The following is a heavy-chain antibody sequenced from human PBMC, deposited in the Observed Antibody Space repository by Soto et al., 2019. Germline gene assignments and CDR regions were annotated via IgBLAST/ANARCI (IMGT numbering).Heavy chain of an antibody. CDR1: GFIFSDYW. J-gene: IGHJ4*02. CDR2: MKYEGREK. V-gene: IGHV3-7*05. CDR3: ARYGGAPGLYFDL. D-gene: IGHD6-13*01. Sequence: EVQLVESGGGLVQPGGSLRLSCVASGFIFSDYWMNWVRQAPGKGLEWVASMKYEGREKIYVDSVKGRFTISRDNARNSLYLQIASLRAEDTAVYYCARYGGAPGLYFDLWGQGTLVTVSS.